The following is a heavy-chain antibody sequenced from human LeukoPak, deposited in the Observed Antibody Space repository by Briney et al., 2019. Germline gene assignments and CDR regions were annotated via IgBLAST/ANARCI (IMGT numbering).Heavy chain of an antibody. Sequence: GGSLRLSCAASRFTFIGHTMNWVRQAPGKGLEWVSSISSRSTYIYYADSVKGRFTISRDNAKNSLYLQMNSLRAEDTAVYYCAREESGSSGWYDYWGQGTLVTVSS. J-gene: IGHJ4*02. V-gene: IGHV3-21*01. CDR3: AREESGSSGWYDY. CDR2: ISSRSTYI. CDR1: RFTFIGHT. D-gene: IGHD6-19*01.